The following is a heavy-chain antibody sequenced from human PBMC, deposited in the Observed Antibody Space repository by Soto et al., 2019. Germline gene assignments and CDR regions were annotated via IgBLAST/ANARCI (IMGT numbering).Heavy chain of an antibody. J-gene: IGHJ5*02. V-gene: IGHV1-3*01. D-gene: IGHD1-26*01. CDR2: INAGNGNT. Sequence: AALKVACKSAGYTFTSYAMHWVRQAPGQRLEWMGWINAGNGNTKYSQKFQGRVTMTEDTSTDTAYMELSSLRSEDTAVYYCATDIAWGQGTLVTVSS. CDR1: GYTFTSYA. CDR3: ATDIA.